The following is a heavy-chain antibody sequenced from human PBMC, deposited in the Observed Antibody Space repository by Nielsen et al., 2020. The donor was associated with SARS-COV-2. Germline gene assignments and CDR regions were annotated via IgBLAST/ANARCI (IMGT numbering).Heavy chain of an antibody. CDR1: GFTFDDYG. D-gene: IGHD3-10*01. CDR2: INWNGGST. CDR3: AKAMVRGVNTLNWFDP. V-gene: IGHV3-20*04. J-gene: IGHJ5*02. Sequence: GGSLRLSCAASGFTFDDYGMSWVRQAPGKGLEWVSGINWNGGSTGYADSVKGRFTISRDNAKNSLYLQMNSLRAEDTALYYCAKAMVRGVNTLNWFDPWGQGTLVTVSS.